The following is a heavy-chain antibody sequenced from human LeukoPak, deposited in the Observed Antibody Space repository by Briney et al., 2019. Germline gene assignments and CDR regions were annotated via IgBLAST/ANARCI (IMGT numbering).Heavy chain of an antibody. CDR2: ISGTSKYI. D-gene: IGHD6-25*01. J-gene: IGHJ3*02. Sequence: GGSLRLSCAASGFTFSSHSMDWVRQSPGKGLEWVSSISGTSKYIYYADSVKGRFTISRDNSKNTQYLQMNSLRAEDTAVYYCARDRRLYDAFDIWGQGTMVTVSS. CDR3: ARDRRLYDAFDI. CDR1: GFTFSSHS. V-gene: IGHV3-21*04.